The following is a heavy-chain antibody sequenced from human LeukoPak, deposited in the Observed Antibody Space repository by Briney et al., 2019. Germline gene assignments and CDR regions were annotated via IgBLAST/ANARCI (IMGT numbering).Heavy chain of an antibody. CDR2: ISSSGSTI. Sequence: GSLRLSCAASGFTFSDYYMSWIRQAPGKGLEWVSYISSSGSTIYYADSVKGRFTISRDNAKNSLYLQMNSLRAEDTAVYYCARESTYYYGSGSPSFDYWGQGTLVTVSS. V-gene: IGHV3-11*04. CDR1: GFTFSDYY. J-gene: IGHJ4*02. D-gene: IGHD3-10*01. CDR3: ARESTYYYGSGSPSFDY.